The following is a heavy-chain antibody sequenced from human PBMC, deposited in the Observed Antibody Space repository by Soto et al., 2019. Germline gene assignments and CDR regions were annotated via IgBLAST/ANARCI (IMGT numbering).Heavy chain of an antibody. V-gene: IGHV4-4*02. J-gene: IGHJ4*02. CDR1: GVSISSPTW. CDR3: ASYSGYDYDFDY. CDR2: IHHDGST. Sequence: SETLCLTCAVSGVSISSPTWWSWVRQPPGKGLEWIGEIHHDGSTNYNPSLKSRVTISVDTSKNQFSLKLSSVTAADTAVYYCASYSGYDYDFDYWGQGTLVTVSS. D-gene: IGHD5-12*01.